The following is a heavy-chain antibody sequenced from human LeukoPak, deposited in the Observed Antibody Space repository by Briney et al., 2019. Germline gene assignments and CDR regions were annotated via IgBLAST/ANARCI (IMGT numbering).Heavy chain of an antibody. J-gene: IGHJ4*02. D-gene: IGHD3-3*01. V-gene: IGHV4-31*03. CDR2: IYYSGST. CDR1: GGSISSGGYY. Sequence: SETLSLTCTVSGGSISSGGYYWSWLRQHPGTGLEWIGYIYYSGSTYYNPSLKSRVTISVDTSKNQFSLKLSSVTAADTAVYYCARGGTIFGVVIMGAFDYWGQGTLVTVSS. CDR3: ARGGTIFGVVIMGAFDY.